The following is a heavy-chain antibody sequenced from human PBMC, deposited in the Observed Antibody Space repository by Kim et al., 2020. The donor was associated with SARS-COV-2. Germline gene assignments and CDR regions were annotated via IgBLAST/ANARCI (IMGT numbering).Heavy chain of an antibody. CDR1: GGSFSGYY. CDR2: INHSGST. D-gene: IGHD3-9*01. J-gene: IGHJ3*02. CDR3: ARGGGGWQLRYFDWSIRDAFDI. Sequence: SETLSLTCAVYGGSFSGYYWSWIRQPPGKGLEWIGEINHSGSTNYNPSLKSRVTISVDTSKNQFSLKLSSVTAADTAVYYCARGGGGWQLRYFDWSIRDAFDIWGQGTMVTVSS. V-gene: IGHV4-34*01.